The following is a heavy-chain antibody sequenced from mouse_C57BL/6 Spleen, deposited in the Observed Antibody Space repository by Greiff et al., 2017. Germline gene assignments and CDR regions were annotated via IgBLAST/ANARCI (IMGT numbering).Heavy chain of an antibody. Sequence: QVQLQQSGPELVKPGASVKISCKASGYAFSSSWMNWVKQRPGKGLEWIGRIYPGDGDTNYNGKFKGKATLTADKSSSTAYMQLSSLTSEDSAVYFCAREDGSQSFAMDYWGQGTSVTVSS. D-gene: IGHD1-1*01. CDR3: AREDGSQSFAMDY. V-gene: IGHV1-82*01. CDR2: IYPGDGDT. CDR1: GYAFSSSW. J-gene: IGHJ4*01.